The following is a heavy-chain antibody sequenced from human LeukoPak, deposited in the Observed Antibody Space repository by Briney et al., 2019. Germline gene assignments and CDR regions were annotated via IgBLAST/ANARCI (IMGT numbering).Heavy chain of an antibody. CDR2: ISGSGGST. V-gene: IGHV3-23*01. Sequence: GGPLRLSCAASGFTLSSYAMSWVRQAPGKGLEWVSAISGSGGSTYYADSVKGRFTISRDNSKNTLYLQMNSLRAEDTAVYYCAKVRGSGWHRDAFDIWGQGTMVTVSS. D-gene: IGHD6-19*01. CDR3: AKVRGSGWHRDAFDI. CDR1: GFTLSSYA. J-gene: IGHJ3*02.